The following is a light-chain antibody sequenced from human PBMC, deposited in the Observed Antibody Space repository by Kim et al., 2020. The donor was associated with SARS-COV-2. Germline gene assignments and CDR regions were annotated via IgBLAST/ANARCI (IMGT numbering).Light chain of an antibody. CDR1: QSVSSE. CDR3: QQFDKWPLT. CDR2: DAS. V-gene: IGKV3-15*01. Sequence: SVSPGERVPLPCRAMQSVSSELVWYQQRPGQGPTLLIYDASTGATGIPARFSGSGSGTEFTLSISSLQSEEIAVYFCQQFDKWPLTFAGGTKV. J-gene: IGKJ4*01.